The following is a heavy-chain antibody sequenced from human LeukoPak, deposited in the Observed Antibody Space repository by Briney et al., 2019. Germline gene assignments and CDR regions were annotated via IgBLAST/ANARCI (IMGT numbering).Heavy chain of an antibody. V-gene: IGHV3-21*01. CDR2: IGRSPSYI. Sequence: GGSLRLSCAASGSTFSSYGMNWVRQAPGKGLEWVSSIGRSPSYIYYADSVKGRFTISRDNAKDSLDLQMNSLRAEDTAVYYCARLTSYNHDYSGRYGLDVWGQGTTVTVSS. D-gene: IGHD5-12*01. J-gene: IGHJ6*02. CDR1: GSTFSSYG. CDR3: ARLTSYNHDYSGRYGLDV.